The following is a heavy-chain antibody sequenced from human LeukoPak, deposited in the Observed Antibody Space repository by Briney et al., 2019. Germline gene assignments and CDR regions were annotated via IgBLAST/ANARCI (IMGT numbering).Heavy chain of an antibody. CDR3: AREGDYDSGGYSTFDY. D-gene: IGHD3-22*01. V-gene: IGHV4-59*01. CDR1: GGSISGYY. J-gene: IGHJ4*02. CDR2: ISYTGST. Sequence: SETLSLTCTVSGGSISGYYWSWIRQPPGKGLEWIGYISYTGSTKYSPSLESRVTISVDTSKKQFALNLSSVTAADTAVYYCAREGDYDSGGYSTFDYWGQGTLVTVSS.